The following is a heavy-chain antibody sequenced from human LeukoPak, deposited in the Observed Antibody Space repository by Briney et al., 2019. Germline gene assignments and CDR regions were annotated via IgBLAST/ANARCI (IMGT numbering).Heavy chain of an antibody. CDR3: ARYGGNSGGYFDY. CDR2: IYYSGST. V-gene: IGHV4-59*01. D-gene: IGHD2-21*02. J-gene: IGHJ4*02. Sequence: KPSETLSLTCAVYGGSFSGYYWSWIRQPPGKGLEWIGYIYYSGSTNYNPSLKSRVTISVDTSKNQFSLKLSSVTAADTAVYYCARYGGNSGGYFDYWGQGTLVTVSS. CDR1: GGSFSGYY.